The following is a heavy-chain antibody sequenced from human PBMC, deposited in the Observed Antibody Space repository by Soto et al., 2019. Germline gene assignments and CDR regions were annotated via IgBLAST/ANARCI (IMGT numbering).Heavy chain of an antibody. Sequence: QVQLVESGGGVVQPGRSLRLSCAASGFSFSDYAMNWVRQAPGKGLEWLAVTSYDGSNKYYADSVKGRFTISGDNFKNTVYLQMNSLRAEDTAVYYCARDRGAQQVPGYWGQGTLVTVSS. J-gene: IGHJ4*02. V-gene: IGHV3-30-3*01. CDR3: ARDRGAQQVPGY. CDR2: TSYDGSNK. CDR1: GFSFSDYA. D-gene: IGHD3-10*01.